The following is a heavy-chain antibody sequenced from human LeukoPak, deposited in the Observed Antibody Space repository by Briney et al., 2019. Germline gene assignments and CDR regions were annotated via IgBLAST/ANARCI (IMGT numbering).Heavy chain of an antibody. J-gene: IGHJ3*02. Sequence: SVKVSCKASGGTFSSYAISWVRQAPGQGLEWMGRIIPILGIANYAQKFQGRVTITADKSTSTAYMELSSLRSEDTAVYYCARGFIKYYYDSSGYNAFDIWGQGTMVTVSS. CDR3: ARGFIKYYYDSSGYNAFDI. CDR1: GGTFSSYA. V-gene: IGHV1-69*04. CDR2: IIPILGIA. D-gene: IGHD3-22*01.